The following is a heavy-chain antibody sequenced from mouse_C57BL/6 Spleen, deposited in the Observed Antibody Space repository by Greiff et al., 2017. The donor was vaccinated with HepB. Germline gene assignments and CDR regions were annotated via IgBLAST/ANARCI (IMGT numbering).Heavy chain of an antibody. CDR1: GYTFTSYW. D-gene: IGHD2-2*01. CDR3: ARRAGYDEYAMDY. CDR2: INPSNGGT. J-gene: IGHJ4*01. V-gene: IGHV1-53*01. Sequence: VKLQQPGTELVKPGASVKLSCKASGYTFTSYWMHWVKQRPGQGLEWIGNINPSNGGTNYNEKFKSKATLTVDKSSSTAYMQLSSLTSEDSAVYYCARRAGYDEYAMDYWGQGTSVTVSS.